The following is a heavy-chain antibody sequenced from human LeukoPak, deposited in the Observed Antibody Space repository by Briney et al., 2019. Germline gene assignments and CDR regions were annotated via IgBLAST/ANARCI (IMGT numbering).Heavy chain of an antibody. CDR3: ARRRMRWFGELLEYYFDY. J-gene: IGHJ4*02. CDR2: IYYSGST. D-gene: IGHD3-10*01. CDR1: GGSISSCY. V-gene: IGHV4-59*08. Sequence: PSETQSLTCTVSGGSISSCYWSWIRQPPGKGLEWIGYIYYSGSTNYNPSLKSRVTISVDTSKNQFSLKLSSVTAADTAVYYCARRRMRWFGELLEYYFDYWGQGTLVTVSS.